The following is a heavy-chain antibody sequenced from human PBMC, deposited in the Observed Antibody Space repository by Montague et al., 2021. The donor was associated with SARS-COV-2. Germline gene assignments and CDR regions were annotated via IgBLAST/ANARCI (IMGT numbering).Heavy chain of an antibody. D-gene: IGHD4-23*01. CDR3: ARWDPQTLTLIGLRGKSASDY. CDR2: INHSGTT. V-gene: IGHV4-34*01. Sequence: SETLSLTCAVYGGSFSGYYWTWIRQSPGKGPEWIAEINHSGTTNYNFNPSLRSRVTISVDTSESQFSLKLSSVTAADTGVYYCARWDPQTLTLIGLRGKSASDYWGQGTLVTVSS. J-gene: IGHJ4*02. CDR1: GGSFSGYY.